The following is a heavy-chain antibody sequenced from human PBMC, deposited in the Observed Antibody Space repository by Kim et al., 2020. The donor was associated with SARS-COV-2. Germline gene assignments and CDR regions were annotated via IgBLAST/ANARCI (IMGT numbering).Heavy chain of an antibody. CDR1: GFTSRGFSGFG. CDR2: IGNTASDGTI. D-gene: IGHD2-21*01. J-gene: IGHJ4*01. CDR3: ATQGWQHSIGY. V-gene: IGHV3-48*02. Sequence: GGSLRLSCLGSGFTSRGFSGFGMKRVRQAPGRGLEWLLIIGNTASDGTIHDGDSVTGRFTISRDNVKNYLYLAMNGPSDDEPAGYYCATQGWQHSIGYWGQGTLVTVSS.